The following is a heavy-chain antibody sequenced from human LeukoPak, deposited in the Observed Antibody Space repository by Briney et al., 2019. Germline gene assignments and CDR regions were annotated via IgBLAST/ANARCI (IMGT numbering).Heavy chain of an antibody. CDR1: GYIFTSYS. D-gene: IGHD3-22*01. Sequence: ASVKVSCKASGYIFTSYSISWVRQAPGQGLEWMGWISAYNGDTNYVQKFQGRVTMTEDTSTDTAYMELSSLRSEDTAIYYCATELRSGYFDYWGQGTLVTVSS. CDR3: ATELRSGYFDY. CDR2: ISAYNGDT. J-gene: IGHJ4*02. V-gene: IGHV1-18*01.